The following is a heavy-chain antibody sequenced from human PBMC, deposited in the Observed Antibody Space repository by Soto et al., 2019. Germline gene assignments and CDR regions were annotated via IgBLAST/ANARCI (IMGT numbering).Heavy chain of an antibody. V-gene: IGHV4-39*01. D-gene: IGHD3-3*02. CDR2: IFYLGSS. J-gene: IGHJ5*02. CDR3: ARQSLALRKNNWFDP. CDR1: GDSIISSDFY. Sequence: SETLSLTCTVSGDSIISSDFYWGWVRQPPGKGLEWIGSIFYLGSSYYNPSLKSPVTMSVDTSKNQCSLRLRSVTAADTALYFCARQSLALRKNNWFDPWGQGIMVTVSS.